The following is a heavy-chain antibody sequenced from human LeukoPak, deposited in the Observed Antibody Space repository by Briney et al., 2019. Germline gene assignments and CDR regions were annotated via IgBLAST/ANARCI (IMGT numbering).Heavy chain of an antibody. Sequence: SQTLSLTCTVSGGSISSGGYYWSWIRQHPGKGLEWIGYIYYSGSTYYNPSLKSRVTISVDTSKNQFSLKLSSVTAVDTAVYYCARDDDYYDSSGFDPWGQGTLVTVSS. CDR2: IYYSGST. CDR3: ARDDDYYDSSGFDP. D-gene: IGHD3-22*01. J-gene: IGHJ5*02. V-gene: IGHV4-31*03. CDR1: GGSISSGGYY.